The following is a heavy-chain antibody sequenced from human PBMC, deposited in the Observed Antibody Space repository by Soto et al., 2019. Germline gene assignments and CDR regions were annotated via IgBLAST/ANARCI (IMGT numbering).Heavy chain of an antibody. Sequence: GGSLRLSCAASGFTFSSYGMHWVRQAPGKGLEWVAVISYDGSNKYYADSVKGRFTISRDNSKNTLYLQMNSLRAEDTAVYYCAKSTPLEHDYGDYVFSSEMFDYWGQGTLVTVSS. D-gene: IGHD4-17*01. V-gene: IGHV3-30*18. CDR3: AKSTPLEHDYGDYVFSSEMFDY. CDR2: ISYDGSNK. J-gene: IGHJ4*02. CDR1: GFTFSSYG.